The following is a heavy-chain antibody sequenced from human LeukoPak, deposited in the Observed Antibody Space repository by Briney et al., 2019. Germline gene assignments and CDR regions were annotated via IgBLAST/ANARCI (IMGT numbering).Heavy chain of an antibody. CDR2: INPSGGST. V-gene: IGHV1-46*01. J-gene: IGHJ4*02. CDR1: GYTFTSYY. Sequence: ASVKVSCKASGYTFTSYYMHWVRQAPGQGLEWMGIINPSGGSTSYAQKFQGRVTMTRDMSTSTVYMELSRLRSDDTAVYYCGRTHNFDYWGQGTLVTVSS. CDR3: GRTHNFDY.